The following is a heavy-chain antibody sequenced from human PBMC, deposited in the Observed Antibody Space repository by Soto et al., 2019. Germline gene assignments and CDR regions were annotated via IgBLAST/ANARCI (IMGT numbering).Heavy chain of an antibody. D-gene: IGHD2-21*02. CDR2: IRSDGTTI. J-gene: IGHJ4*02. CDR1: GFTFSDNP. CDR3: VRDHDFAFDT. V-gene: IGHV3-48*02. Sequence: EAHLVESGGGLVQPGGSLRLSCAASGFTFSDNPMNWVRLAPGKGLEWVSHIRSDGTTIYYADSVKGRFTISRDNAKNSLYLHMNSLRDEDTAIYYCVRDHDFAFDTWGPGTLVTVSS.